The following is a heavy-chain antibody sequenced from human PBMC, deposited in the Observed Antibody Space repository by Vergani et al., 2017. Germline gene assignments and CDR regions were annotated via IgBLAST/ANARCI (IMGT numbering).Heavy chain of an antibody. CDR2: ISSSGSTI. CDR1: GFTFSRCS. Sequence: EVQLVESGGGLVQPGGSLRLSCGTSGFTFSRCSMNWVRQAPGKGLEWISYISSSGSTIYYADSVKGRFTISRDNAKNSLYLQMNSLRAEDTAVYYCARDHPPALLDTNAFDIWGQGTMVTVSS. J-gene: IGHJ3*02. V-gene: IGHV3-48*04. D-gene: IGHD2-21*01. CDR3: ARDHPPALLDTNAFDI.